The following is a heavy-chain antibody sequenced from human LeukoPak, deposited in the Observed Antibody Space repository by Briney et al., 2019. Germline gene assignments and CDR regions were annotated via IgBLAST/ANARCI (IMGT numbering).Heavy chain of an antibody. CDR1: GGSFSGYY. D-gene: IGHD1-26*01. V-gene: IGHV4-34*01. J-gene: IGHJ6*03. Sequence: SETLSLTCAVYGGSFSGYYWSWIRQPPGKGLEWIGEINHSGSTNYNPSLKSRVTISVDTSKNQFSLKLSSVTAADTAVYYCARDIVDRYYYYYMDVWGKGTTVTVSS. CDR2: INHSGST. CDR3: ARDIVDRYYYYYMDV.